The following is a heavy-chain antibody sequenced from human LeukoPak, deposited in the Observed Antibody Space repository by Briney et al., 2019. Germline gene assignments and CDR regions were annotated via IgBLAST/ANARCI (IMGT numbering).Heavy chain of an antibody. Sequence: GGSLRLSCVASGFTFSNYAMIWVRQAPGKGLEWVSVFSNRTHYADSVKGRFTTSRDNSRNTLYLEMNNLRGEDTAIYYCAKDWYDYWGQGTLVTVSS. CDR3: AKDWYDY. V-gene: IGHV3-23*03. CDR2: FSNRT. CDR1: GFTFSNYA. J-gene: IGHJ4*02. D-gene: IGHD6-13*01.